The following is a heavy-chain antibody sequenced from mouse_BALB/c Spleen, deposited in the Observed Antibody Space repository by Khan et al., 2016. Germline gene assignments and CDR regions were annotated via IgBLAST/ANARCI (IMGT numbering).Heavy chain of an antibody. CDR1: GFTFSGLW. D-gene: IGHD1-1*01. V-gene: IGHV11-2*02. CDR2: INSDGSVI. Sequence: EVQLLETGGGLVQPGGSRGLSCEGSGFTFSGLWMSWVRQTPGKTLEWIGDINSDGSVINYAPSIKNRFTIFRDNDKSTLYLQMSNVRSEDTATYFCMRYDYYYWYFDVWGAGTTVTVSS. J-gene: IGHJ1*01. CDR3: MRYDYYYWYFDV.